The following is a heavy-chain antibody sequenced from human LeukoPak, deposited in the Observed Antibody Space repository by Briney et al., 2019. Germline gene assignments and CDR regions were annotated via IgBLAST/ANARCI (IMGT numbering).Heavy chain of an antibody. CDR1: GFTFSSYG. CDR3: AKNKGGIVVVPAASPPYYFDY. Sequence: GGSLRLSCAASGFTFSSYGMHWVRQAPGEGLEWVAFIRYDGSNKYYADSVKGRFTISRDNSKNTLYLQMNSLRAEDTAVYYCAKNKGGIVVVPAASPPYYFDYWGQGTLVTVSS. D-gene: IGHD2-2*01. J-gene: IGHJ4*02. CDR2: IRYDGSNK. V-gene: IGHV3-30*02.